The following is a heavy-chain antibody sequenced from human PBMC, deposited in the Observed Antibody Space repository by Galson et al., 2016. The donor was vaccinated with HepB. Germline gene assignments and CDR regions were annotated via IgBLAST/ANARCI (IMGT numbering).Heavy chain of an antibody. D-gene: IGHD3-10*01. Sequence: SLTCTVSGGSISSGGYHWCWVRQPPGKGLEWIGEIDYSGIPHYNPSLKSRITTSVDAARNQFSLKLSSVTAEDTAVYYCVSLLAGGSGKGSWGQGTLVTVSS. CDR2: IDYSGIP. J-gene: IGHJ5*02. CDR1: GGSISSGGYH. V-gene: IGHV4-30-4*01. CDR3: VSLLAGGSGKGS.